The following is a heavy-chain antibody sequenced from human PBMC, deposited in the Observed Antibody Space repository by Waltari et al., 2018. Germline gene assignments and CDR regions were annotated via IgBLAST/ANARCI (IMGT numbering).Heavy chain of an antibody. J-gene: IGHJ4*02. CDR2: ISYDGSNK. CDR1: GFTFSSYA. V-gene: IGHV3-30-3*01. Sequence: LRLSCAASGFTFSSYAMHWVRQAPGKGLEWVAVISYDGSNKYYADSVKGRFTISRDNSKNTLYLQMNSLRAEDTAVYYCARAPGGFGGVILYYFDYWGQGTLVTVSS. CDR3: ARAPGGFGGVILYYFDY. D-gene: IGHD3-16*01.